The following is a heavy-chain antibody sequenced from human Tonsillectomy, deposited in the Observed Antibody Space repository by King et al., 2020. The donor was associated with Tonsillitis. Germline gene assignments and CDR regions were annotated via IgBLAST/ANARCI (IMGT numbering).Heavy chain of an antibody. D-gene: IGHD2-8*01. CDR3: ARGDQLTVPADFYFYGMDV. CDR2: IYSGGHT. J-gene: IGHJ6*02. V-gene: IGHV4-4*07. CDR1: GGSISGYY. Sequence: QLQESGPRLVKPSKTLSLTCTVSGGSISGYYWSWIRQPAGRGLEWLGHIYSGGHTKYNPSLESRVTMSVDTSKNQFSLNLNSVTAADTAVYFCARGDQLTVPADFYFYGMDVWGQGTTVTVSS.